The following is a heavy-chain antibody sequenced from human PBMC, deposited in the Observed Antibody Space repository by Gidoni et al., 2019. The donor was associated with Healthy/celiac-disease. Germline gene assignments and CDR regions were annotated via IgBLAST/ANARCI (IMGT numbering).Heavy chain of an antibody. CDR3: ARGSSSNLFDP. CDR1: GGSISRDY. V-gene: IGHV4-4*07. D-gene: IGHD6-13*01. J-gene: IGHJ5*02. CDR2: IYTSGST. Sequence: QVQLQESGPGLVKPSETLSLPCTVPGGSISRDYWSWIRQPAGKGLEWMGRIYTSGSTNYNPSRKSRVTMSVDTSKTQFSLKLSSVTAADTAVYYWARGSSSNLFDPWGQGTLVTVSS.